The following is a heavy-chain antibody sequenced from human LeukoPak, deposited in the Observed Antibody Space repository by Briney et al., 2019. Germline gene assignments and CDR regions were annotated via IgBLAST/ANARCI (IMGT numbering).Heavy chain of an antibody. D-gene: IGHD6-19*01. J-gene: IGHJ4*02. Sequence: SETLSLTCTVSGGSISSYYWSWIRQPPGKGLEWLGYIYYSGSTYYNPSLKSRVTISVDTSKNQFSLKLSSVTAADTAVYYCARRVSSGWAFDYWGQGTLVAVSS. CDR3: ARRVSSGWAFDY. CDR1: GGSISSYY. V-gene: IGHV4-59*04. CDR2: IYYSGST.